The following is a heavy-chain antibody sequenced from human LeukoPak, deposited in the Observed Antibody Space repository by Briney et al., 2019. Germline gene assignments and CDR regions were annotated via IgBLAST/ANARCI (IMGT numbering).Heavy chain of an antibody. CDR2: INPSGGST. CDR1: GYTFTSYG. D-gene: IGHD6-6*01. J-gene: IGHJ5*02. V-gene: IGHV1-46*01. CDR3: ARGRRIATRLNCFDP. Sequence: ASVKVSCKASGYTFTSYGFAWVRQAPGQGLEWMGIINPSGGSTSYAQKFQGRVTMTRDRYSSTVYMELNSLRSEDTAVYYCARGRRIATRLNCFDPWGRGTLVTVSS.